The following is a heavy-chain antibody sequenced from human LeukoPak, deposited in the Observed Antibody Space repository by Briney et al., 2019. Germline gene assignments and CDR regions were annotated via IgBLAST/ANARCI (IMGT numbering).Heavy chain of an antibody. D-gene: IGHD3-22*01. CDR3: AKDRGYYYDSSGYYHFDP. Sequence: GSLRLSCAASGFTFSSYAMIWVRQAPGKGLEWVSVISGSGDTTYYAESVKGRFTISRDNSKNTLYLQMNSLRAEDTAIYYCAKDRGYYYDSSGYYHFDPWGQGTLVTVSS. CDR2: ISGSGDTT. J-gene: IGHJ5*02. V-gene: IGHV3-23*01. CDR1: GFTFSSYA.